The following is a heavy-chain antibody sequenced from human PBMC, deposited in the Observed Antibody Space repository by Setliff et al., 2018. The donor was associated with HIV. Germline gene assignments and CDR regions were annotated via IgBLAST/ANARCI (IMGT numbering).Heavy chain of an antibody. CDR2: VYMSGKT. CDR3: AKDAGVTGGLYRYYIDA. Sequence: KASETLSLTCTVSGVSIDKNYWSWVRRPPGKGLEWIGRVYMSGKTNYSPSLKSRVTMSAGTSKNQVSLKLTSVTAADTAVYYCAKDAGVTGGLYRYYIDAWGNGTTVTVSS. V-gene: IGHV4-4*07. J-gene: IGHJ6*03. D-gene: IGHD2-8*01. CDR1: GVSIDKNY.